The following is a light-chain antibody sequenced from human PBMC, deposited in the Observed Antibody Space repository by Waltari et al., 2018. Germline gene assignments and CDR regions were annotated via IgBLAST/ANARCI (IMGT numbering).Light chain of an antibody. CDR2: LGS. V-gene: IGKV2-28*01. Sequence: DIVMTQSPYSLPVTPGEPASISCRSSQSLLHSKGKNYLDWYLQKPGQSPQLLIYLGSNRASGVPDRFSGSGSGTDFTLKISRVEAEDVGVYYCMSTLRAPWTFGQGTKVEIK. J-gene: IGKJ1*01. CDR1: QSLLHSKGKNY. CDR3: MSTLRAPWT.